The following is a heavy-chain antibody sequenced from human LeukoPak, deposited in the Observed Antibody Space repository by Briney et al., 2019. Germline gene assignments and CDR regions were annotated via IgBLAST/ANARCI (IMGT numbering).Heavy chain of an antibody. Sequence: GASVKVSCKASGYTFTSSGISWVRQAPGQGLEWMGWISAYNGNTNYAQKFQGRVTMTTDTSTSTAYMELRSLRSDDTAVYYCARAVRRGYCSSTSCYAYYFDYWGQGTLVTVSS. D-gene: IGHD2-2*01. J-gene: IGHJ4*02. V-gene: IGHV1-18*01. CDR2: ISAYNGNT. CDR3: ARAVRRGYCSSTSCYAYYFDY. CDR1: GYTFTSSG.